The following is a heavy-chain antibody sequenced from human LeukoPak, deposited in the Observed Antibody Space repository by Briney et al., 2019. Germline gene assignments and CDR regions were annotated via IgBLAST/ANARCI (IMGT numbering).Heavy chain of an antibody. CDR2: IYYSGST. J-gene: IGHJ6*03. D-gene: IGHD1-1*01. CDR1: GGSISSSSYY. Sequence: SETLSPTCTVSGGSISSSSYYWGWIRQPPGKGLEWIGSIYYSGSTYYNPSLKSRVTISVDTSKNQFSLKLSSVTAADTAVYYRARPGGEVNGYYYYMDVWGKGTTVTVSS. V-gene: IGHV4-39*01. CDR3: ARPGGEVNGYYYYMDV.